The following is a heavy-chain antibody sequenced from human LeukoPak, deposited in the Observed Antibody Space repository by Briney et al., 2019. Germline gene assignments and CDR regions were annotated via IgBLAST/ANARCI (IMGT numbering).Heavy chain of an antibody. CDR2: IYYSGST. D-gene: IGHD3-9*01. J-gene: IGHJ6*02. CDR1: GGSISSYY. CDR3: ARFDGYYYYGMDV. V-gene: IGHV4-59*01. Sequence: SETLSLTCTVSGGSISSYYWSWIRQPPGKGLEWIGYIYYSGSTNYNPSLKSRVTISVDTSKNQFSLKRSSVTAADTAVYYCARFDGYYYYGMDVWGQGTTVTVSS.